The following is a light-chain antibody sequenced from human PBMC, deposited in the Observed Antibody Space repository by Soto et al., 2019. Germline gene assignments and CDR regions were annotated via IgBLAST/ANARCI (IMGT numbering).Light chain of an antibody. V-gene: IGKV1-27*01. CDR2: AAS. CDR1: QGISNY. J-gene: IGKJ4*01. Sequence: DIQMTQSPSSLSASVGDRVTITCRASQGISNYLAWYQQKPGKVPKLLIYAASTLESGVPSRFSGSGSGTDFPLTISRLQPQDVATYYCQKYDSAPLTFGGGKKVEIK. CDR3: QKYDSAPLT.